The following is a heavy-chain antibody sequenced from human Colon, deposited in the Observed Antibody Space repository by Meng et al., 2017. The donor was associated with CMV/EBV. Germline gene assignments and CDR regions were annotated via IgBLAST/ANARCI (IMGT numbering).Heavy chain of an antibody. D-gene: IGHD3-10*01. CDR3: AKGSGGSEISMDV. V-gene: IGHV3-30*02. J-gene: IGHJ6*02. Sequence: GESLKISCEAAGFTFSSLGMHWVRQAPGKGLEWVSFIRYDGSNEYYAESVKGRFTISRDNSKNTLYVQMNSLTIDDTAVYYCAKGSGGSEISMDVWGQGTTVTVSS. CDR2: IRYDGSNE. CDR1: GFTFSSLG.